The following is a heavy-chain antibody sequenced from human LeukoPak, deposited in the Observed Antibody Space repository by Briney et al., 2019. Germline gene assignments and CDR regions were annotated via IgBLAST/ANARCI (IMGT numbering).Heavy chain of an antibody. CDR2: ISAYNGNT. D-gene: IGHD4-17*01. CDR3: ARARAYGDSAIDY. Sequence: ASLKPSCKASGYTFTSYGISWVRQAPGQGLEWMGWISAYNGNTNYAQKLQGRVTITTDTSTSTAYMELRSLRSDDTAVYYCARARAYGDSAIDYWGQGTLVTVPS. J-gene: IGHJ4*02. CDR1: GYTFTSYG. V-gene: IGHV1-18*01.